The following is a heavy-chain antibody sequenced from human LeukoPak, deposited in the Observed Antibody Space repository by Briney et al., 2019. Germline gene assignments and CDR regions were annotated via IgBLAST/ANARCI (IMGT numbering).Heavy chain of an antibody. J-gene: IGHJ4*02. D-gene: IGHD5-18*01. CDR2: ISYDGSNK. V-gene: IGHV3-30*18. CDR3: AKDGGTDWYSYGRLDY. Sequence: GRSLRLSCAASGFTFSSYGMHWVRRAPGKGLEWVAVISYDGSNKYYADSVEGRFTISRDNSKNTLYLQMNSLSAEDTAVYYCAKDGGTDWYSYGRLDYWGQGTLVTVSS. CDR1: GFTFSSYG.